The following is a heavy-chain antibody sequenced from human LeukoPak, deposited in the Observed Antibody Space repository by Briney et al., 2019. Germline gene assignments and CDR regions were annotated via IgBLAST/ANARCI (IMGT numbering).Heavy chain of an antibody. CDR1: GLTFSSYA. J-gene: IGHJ5*02. CDR3: ARSTGFDP. V-gene: IGHV3-30-3*01. Sequence: GGSLRLSCAASGLTFSSYAMHWVRQAPGKGLEWVAVISYDGSNKYYADSVKGRFTISRDNSKNTLYLQMNSLRAEDTAVYYCARSTGFDPWGQGTLVTVSS. D-gene: IGHD4-11*01. CDR2: ISYDGSNK.